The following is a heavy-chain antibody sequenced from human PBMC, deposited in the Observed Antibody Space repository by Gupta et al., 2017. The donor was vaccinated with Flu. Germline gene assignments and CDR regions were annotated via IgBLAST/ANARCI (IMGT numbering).Heavy chain of an antibody. CDR2: IYHSGST. D-gene: IGHD3-3*01. CDR3: ARAAESDFWSGYRPTGDAFDI. Sequence: QVQLQESGPGLVKPSGTLSLTCTVSGGSISSSNWWSWVRPPPGKGLEWIGEIYHSGSTNYNPSLKSRVTISVDKSKNQFSLKLSSVTAADTAVYYCARAAESDFWSGYRPTGDAFDIWGQGTMVTVSS. V-gene: IGHV4-4*02. J-gene: IGHJ3*02. CDR1: GGSISSSNW.